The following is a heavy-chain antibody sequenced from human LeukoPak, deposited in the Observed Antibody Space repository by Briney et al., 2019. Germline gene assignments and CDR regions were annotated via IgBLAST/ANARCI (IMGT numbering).Heavy chain of an antibody. CDR2: IYYSGST. CDR3: ARDWGYSSSSSVYYYYMDV. J-gene: IGHJ6*03. CDR1: GGSISSGGYY. D-gene: IGHD6-6*01. Sequence: PSQTLSLTCTVSGGSISSGGYYWSWIRQHPGKGLEWIGYIYYSGSTNYNPSLKSRVTISVDTSKNQFSLKLSSVTAADTAVYYCARDWGYSSSSSVYYYYMDVWGKGTTVTVSS. V-gene: IGHV4-31*03.